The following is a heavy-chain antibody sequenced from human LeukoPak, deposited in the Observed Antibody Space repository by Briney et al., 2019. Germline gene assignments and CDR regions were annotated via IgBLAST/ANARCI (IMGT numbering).Heavy chain of an antibody. CDR3: ARDRCSSTSCYYYYYYMDV. J-gene: IGHJ6*03. V-gene: IGHV1-2*02. Sequence: ASVKVSCKASGYTFTGYYMHWVRQAPGQGLGWMGWINPNSGGTNYAQKFQGRVTMTRDTSISTAYMELSRLRSDDTAVYYCARDRCSSTSCYYYYYYMDVWGKGTTVTISS. CDR2: INPNSGGT. CDR1: GYTFTGYY. D-gene: IGHD2-2*01.